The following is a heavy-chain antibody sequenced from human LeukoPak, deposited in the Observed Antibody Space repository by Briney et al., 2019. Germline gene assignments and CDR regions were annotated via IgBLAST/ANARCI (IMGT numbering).Heavy chain of an antibody. D-gene: IGHD2-2*02. CDR1: GGSISSSSYY. J-gene: IGHJ5*02. CDR3: ARTLRGYCSSTSCYMERHNWFDP. CDR2: IYYSGST. Sequence: SETLSLTCTVSGGSISSSSYYWGWIRQPPGKGLEWIGRIYYSGSTYYNPSLKSRVTISVDTSKNQFSLKLSSVTAADTAVYYCARTLRGYCSSTSCYMERHNWFDPWGQGTLVTVSS. V-gene: IGHV4-39*07.